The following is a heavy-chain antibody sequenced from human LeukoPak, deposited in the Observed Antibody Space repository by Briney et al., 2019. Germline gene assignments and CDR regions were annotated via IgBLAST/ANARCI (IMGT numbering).Heavy chain of an antibody. Sequence: GRSLRLSCAASGFTFSSYGMHWVRQAPGKGLEWVAVISYDGSNKYYADSVKGRFTISRDNSKNTLYLQMNSLRAEDTAVYYCARDSTVRAQDYFDYWGQGTLVTVSS. J-gene: IGHJ4*02. CDR3: ARDSTVRAQDYFDY. V-gene: IGHV3-30*03. CDR1: GFTFSSYG. D-gene: IGHD4-17*01. CDR2: ISYDGSNK.